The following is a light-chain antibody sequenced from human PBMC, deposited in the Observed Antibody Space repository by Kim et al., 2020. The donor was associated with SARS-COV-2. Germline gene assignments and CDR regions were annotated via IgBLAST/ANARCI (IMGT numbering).Light chain of an antibody. CDR3: QQYDSSPLT. J-gene: IGKJ4*01. CDR2: DAS. V-gene: IGKV3D-20*01. Sequence: PGETATLSCGASQSVNSNYLAWYQQKPGLAPRLLIYDASSRATGIPDRFSGSGSGTDFTLTISRLEPEDFAVYYCQQYDSSPLTFGGGTKVEIK. CDR1: QSVNSNY.